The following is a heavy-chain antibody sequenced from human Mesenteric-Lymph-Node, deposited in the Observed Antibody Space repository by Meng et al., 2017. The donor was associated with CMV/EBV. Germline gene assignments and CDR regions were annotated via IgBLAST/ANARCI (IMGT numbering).Heavy chain of an antibody. Sequence: GSLRLSCTVSGGSISSSSYYWGWIRQPPGKGLEWIGSIYYSGSTYYNPSLKSRVNISVDTSKNQFSLKLSSVTAADTAVYYCASSIAARPVDYWGQGTLVTVSS. CDR3: ASSIAARPVDY. J-gene: IGHJ4*02. CDR1: GGSISSSSYY. CDR2: IYYSGST. D-gene: IGHD6-6*01. V-gene: IGHV4-39*01.